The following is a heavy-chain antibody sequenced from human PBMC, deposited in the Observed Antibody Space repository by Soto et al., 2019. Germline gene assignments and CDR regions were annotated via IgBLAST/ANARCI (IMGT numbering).Heavy chain of an antibody. V-gene: IGHV1-8*01. CDR1: GYTFTSYD. Sequence: ASVKVSCKASGYTFTSYDINWVRQATGQGLEWMGWMNPNSGNTGYAQKFQGRVTMTRNTSISTAYMELSSLRSEDTAVYYCASSISGAASLELDDCGQVTLVTVSS. CDR3: ASSISGAASLELDD. D-gene: IGHD1-7*01. J-gene: IGHJ4*02. CDR2: MNPNSGNT.